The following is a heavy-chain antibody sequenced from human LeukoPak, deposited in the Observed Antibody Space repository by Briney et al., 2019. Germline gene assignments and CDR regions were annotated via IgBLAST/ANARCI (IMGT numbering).Heavy chain of an antibody. CDR2: ISSSGSTI. J-gene: IGHJ4*02. V-gene: IGHV3-48*03. Sequence: GGSLRLSCAASGFTFSSYEMTWVRQAPGKGLEWVSYISSSGSTIYYADSVKGRFTISRDNAKNSLYLQMNSLRAEDTAVYYCARGITIFFDYWGQGTLVTVSS. CDR1: GFTFSSYE. D-gene: IGHD3-9*01. CDR3: ARGITIFFDY.